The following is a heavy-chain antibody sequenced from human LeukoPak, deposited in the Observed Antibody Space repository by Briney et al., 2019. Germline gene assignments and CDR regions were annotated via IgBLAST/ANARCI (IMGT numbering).Heavy chain of an antibody. CDR3: ARLPELLEY. Sequence: SETLSLTCAVYGGSFSGYYWSWIRQPPGKGLEWIGEINHSGSTYYNPSLKSRVTISVDTSKNQFSLKLSSVTAADTAVYYCARLPELLEYWGQGTLVTVSS. J-gene: IGHJ4*02. D-gene: IGHD1-26*01. CDR2: INHSGST. CDR1: GGSFSGYY. V-gene: IGHV4-34*01.